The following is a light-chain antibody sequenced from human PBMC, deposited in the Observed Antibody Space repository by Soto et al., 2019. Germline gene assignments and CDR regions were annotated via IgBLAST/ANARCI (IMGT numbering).Light chain of an antibody. CDR2: AAS. CDR3: QQYGSSHRG. J-gene: IGKJ1*01. V-gene: IGKV1-27*01. CDR1: QGISND. Sequence: DIQMTQSPSSLSASVGDRVTITCRASQGISNDLAWYQQKPGKLPKLLIYAASTLQSGVPSRFSGSGSGTDFTLTISSLQPDDIAVYYCQQYGSSHRGFGQGTKVEIK.